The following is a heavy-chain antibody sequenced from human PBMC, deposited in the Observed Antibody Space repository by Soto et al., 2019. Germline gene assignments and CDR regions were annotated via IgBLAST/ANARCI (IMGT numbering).Heavy chain of an antibody. CDR2: IRNKANNYAT. V-gene: IGHV3-73*01. Sequence: GGSLRLSCATSGFTFSTSAMHWVRQVSGKGLEWIARIRNKANNYATTYAPSVKGRFTISRDDSENTVYLHMNSLKIEDTAIYYCAKQIYGGNSWGQGALVTVSS. CDR1: GFTFSTSA. J-gene: IGHJ4*02. D-gene: IGHD2-21*02. CDR3: AKQIYGGNS.